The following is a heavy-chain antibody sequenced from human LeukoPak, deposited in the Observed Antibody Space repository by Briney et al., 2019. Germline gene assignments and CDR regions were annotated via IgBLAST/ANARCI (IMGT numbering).Heavy chain of an antibody. J-gene: IGHJ4*02. D-gene: IGHD6-19*01. Sequence: PGGSLRLSCAASGFTFSSYSMNWVRQAPGKGLEWVSAISGSGGSTYYADSVKGRFTISRDNSKNTLYLQMNSLRAEDTAVYYCAKKDSSGWYPYFDYWGQGTLVTVSS. CDR2: ISGSGGST. CDR1: GFTFSSYS. CDR3: AKKDSSGWYPYFDY. V-gene: IGHV3-23*01.